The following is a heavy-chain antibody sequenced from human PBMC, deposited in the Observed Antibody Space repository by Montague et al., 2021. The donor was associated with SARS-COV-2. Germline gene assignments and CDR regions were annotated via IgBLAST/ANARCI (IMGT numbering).Heavy chain of an antibody. J-gene: IGHJ3*02. CDR1: GGSITGYY. D-gene: IGHD3-9*01. Sequence: SETLSLTCTVSGGSITGYYWTWIRQPPGRGLEWVGRIYYSGSTNYNPSLKSRVTISVDTSKNQFSLKLSSVTAADTAVYYCARYGLGTYDILTGYTVNAFDMWGQGTMVTVSS. CDR2: IYYSGST. V-gene: IGHV4-59*01. CDR3: ARYGLGTYDILTGYTVNAFDM.